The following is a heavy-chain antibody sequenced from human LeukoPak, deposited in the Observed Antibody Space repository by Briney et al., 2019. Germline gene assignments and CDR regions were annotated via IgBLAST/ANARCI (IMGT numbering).Heavy chain of an antibody. CDR1: GFTFSSYS. D-gene: IGHD1-26*01. Sequence: GGSLRLSCAASGFTFSSYSMNWVRQAPGKGLEWVSSISSSSSYIYYADSVKGRFTISRDNAKNSLYLQMNSLRAEDTAVYYCARGFSGSYYSLRPVPNFDYWGQGTLVTVSS. CDR2: ISSSSSYI. J-gene: IGHJ4*02. CDR3: ARGFSGSYYSLRPVPNFDY. V-gene: IGHV3-21*01.